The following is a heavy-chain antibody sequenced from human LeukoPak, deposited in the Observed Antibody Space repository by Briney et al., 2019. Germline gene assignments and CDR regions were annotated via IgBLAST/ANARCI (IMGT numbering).Heavy chain of an antibody. Sequence: SETLSLTCTVSGGSISSYYWSWIRQPPGKGLEWIGYIYYSGSTNYNPSLKSRVSMSVDTSKDQFSLKLSSVTAADTAVYYCARLSTVTTSFDYWGQGTLVTVSS. D-gene: IGHD4-11*01. CDR1: GGSISSYY. CDR3: ARLSTVTTSFDY. J-gene: IGHJ4*02. V-gene: IGHV4-59*12. CDR2: IYYSGST.